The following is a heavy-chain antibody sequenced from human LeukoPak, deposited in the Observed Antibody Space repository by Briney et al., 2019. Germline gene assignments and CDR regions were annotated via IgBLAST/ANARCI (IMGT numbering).Heavy chain of an antibody. CDR1: GGSISSSSYY. CDR3: ARLISDLGLDDY. CDR2: IYYSRST. Sequence: SETLSLTCTVSGGSISSSSYYWGWIRQPPGKGVEWIGSIYYSRSTYYNPSRKSRVTRSVDTSKNQFSLKLSSVTAADTAVYYCARLISDLGLDDYWGQGTLVTVSS. D-gene: IGHD3/OR15-3a*01. J-gene: IGHJ4*02. V-gene: IGHV4-39*01.